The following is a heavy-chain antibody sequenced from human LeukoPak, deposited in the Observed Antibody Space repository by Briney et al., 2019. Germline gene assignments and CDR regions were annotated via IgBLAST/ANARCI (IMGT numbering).Heavy chain of an antibody. J-gene: IGHJ4*02. CDR3: ARGEEHGSGTVHFDY. D-gene: IGHD3-10*01. CDR1: GDSISNSYW. Sequence: PSETLSLTCAVSGDSISNSYWWSWVRQPPRKGLEWIGEIYHGGSTNFNPSLKSRVTISVDRSNNQFSLRLTSVTAADTAVYYCARGEEHGSGTVHFDYWGQGTLVTVSS. CDR2: IYHGGST. V-gene: IGHV4-4*02.